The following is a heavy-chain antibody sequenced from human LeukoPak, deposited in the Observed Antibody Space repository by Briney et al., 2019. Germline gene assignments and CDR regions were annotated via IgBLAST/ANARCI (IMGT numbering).Heavy chain of an antibody. J-gene: IGHJ6*02. CDR1: GFTFSSYS. V-gene: IGHV3-21*01. CDR2: ISSSSSYI. D-gene: IGHD6-13*01. CDR3: ARDHGYSSSQDADYYGMDV. Sequence: PGGSLRLSCAASGFTFSSYSMNWVRQAPGKGLEWVSSISSSSSYIYYADSVKGRFTISRDNAKNSLYLQMNSLRAEDTAVYYCARDHGYSSSQDADYYGMDVWGQGTTLTVSS.